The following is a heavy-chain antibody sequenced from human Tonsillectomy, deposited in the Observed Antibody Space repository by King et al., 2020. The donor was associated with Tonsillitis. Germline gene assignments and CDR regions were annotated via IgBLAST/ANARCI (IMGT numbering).Heavy chain of an antibody. V-gene: IGHV5-51*01. J-gene: IGHJ4*02. D-gene: IGHD3-22*01. CDR3: ARGEVGYYYDSSGEYYFDY. CDR2: IYPGDSDT. CDR1: GYSFTSYW. Sequence: VQLVESGAEVKKPGESLKISCKGSGYSFTSYWIGWVRQMPGKGLEWMGIIYPGDSDTRYSPSFQGQVTISADKSSSTAYLQWSSLKASDTAMYYCARGEVGYYYDSSGEYYFDYWGQGTLVTVSS.